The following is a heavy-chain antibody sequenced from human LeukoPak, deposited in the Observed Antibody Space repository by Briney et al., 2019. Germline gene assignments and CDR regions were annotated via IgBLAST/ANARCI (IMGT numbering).Heavy chain of an antibody. CDR3: ARESTYGGNPFSY. J-gene: IGHJ4*02. D-gene: IGHD4-23*01. CDR1: GGSFSGYY. V-gene: IGHV4-34*01. Sequence: SETLSLTCAVYGGSFSGYYWSWIRQPPGKGLEWIGSIYYSGSTYYNPSLKSRVTISVDTSKNQFSLRLSSVTAADTAVYYCARESTYGGNPFSYWGQGTLVTVSS. CDR2: IYYSGST.